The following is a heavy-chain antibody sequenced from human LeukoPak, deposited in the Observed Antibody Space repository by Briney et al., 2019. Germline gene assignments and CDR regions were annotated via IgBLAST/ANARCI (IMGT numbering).Heavy chain of an antibody. CDR1: GGFISSYY. CDR3: ARDRGYDSSGYAY. V-gene: IGHV4-4*07. J-gene: IGHJ4*02. Sequence: SETLSLTCTVSGGFISSYYWAWIRQPAGKGLEWIGRIYTSGGINYNPSLKSRVTMSVDTSKNQFSLKLSSVTAADTAVYYCARDRGYDSSGYAYWGQGTLVTVSS. CDR2: IYTSGGI. D-gene: IGHD3-22*01.